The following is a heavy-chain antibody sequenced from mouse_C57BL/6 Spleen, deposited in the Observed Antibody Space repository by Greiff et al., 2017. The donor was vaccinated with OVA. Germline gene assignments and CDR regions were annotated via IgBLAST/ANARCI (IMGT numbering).Heavy chain of an antibody. J-gene: IGHJ3*01. CDR2: IHPNSGST. Sequence: QVQLQQPGAELVKPGASVKLSCKASGYTFTSYWMHWVKQRPGQGLEWIGMIHPNSGSTNYNEKFKSKATLTVDKSSSTAYMQLSSLTSEDSAVYYCARWGLYDYDWAYWGQGTLVTVSA. CDR3: ARWGLYDYDWAY. D-gene: IGHD2-4*01. CDR1: GYTFTSYW. V-gene: IGHV1-64*01.